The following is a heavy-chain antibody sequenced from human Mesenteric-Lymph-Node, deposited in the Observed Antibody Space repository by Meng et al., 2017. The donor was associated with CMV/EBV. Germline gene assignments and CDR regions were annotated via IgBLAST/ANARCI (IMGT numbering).Heavy chain of an antibody. CDR3: ARRYCSSTSCTIDY. V-gene: IGHV3-30*02. CDR2: IRYDESRT. J-gene: IGHJ4*02. CDR1: GFPFSSYG. Sequence: GESLKISCVASGFPFSSYGMHWVRQAPGKGLEWVAFIRYDESRTYFADSVKGRFTISRDNAKNSLYLQMNSLRAEDTALYFWARRYCSSTSCTIDYWGQGTLVTVSS. D-gene: IGHD2-2*01.